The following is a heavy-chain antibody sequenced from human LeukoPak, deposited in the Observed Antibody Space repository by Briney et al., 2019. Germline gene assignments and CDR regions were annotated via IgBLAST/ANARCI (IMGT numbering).Heavy chain of an antibody. CDR3: ARDKTTTVTTHHFDY. Sequence: ASVKVSCKASGYTFTSYYMHWVRQAHGQGLEWMGIINPSGGSTSYAQKFQGRVTMTRDTSTSTVYMELSSLRSEDTAVYYCARDKTTTVTTHHFDYRGQGTLVTVSS. J-gene: IGHJ4*02. CDR1: GYTFTSYY. D-gene: IGHD4-17*01. CDR2: INPSGGST. V-gene: IGHV1-46*01.